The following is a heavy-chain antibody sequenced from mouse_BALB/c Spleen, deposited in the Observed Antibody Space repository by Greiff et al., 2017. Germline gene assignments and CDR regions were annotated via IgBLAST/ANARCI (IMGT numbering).Heavy chain of an antibody. CDR1: GYSFTSYY. Sequence: QVQLQQSGPELVKPGASVKISCKASGYSFTSYYIHWVKQRPGQGLEWIGWIFPGSGNTKYNEKFKGKATLTVDTSSSTAYMQLSSLTSEDSAVYFCARGDDYDLYYFDYWGQGTTLTVSS. CDR2: IFPGSGNT. V-gene: IGHV1-66*01. J-gene: IGHJ2*01. CDR3: ARGDDYDLYYFDY. D-gene: IGHD2-4*01.